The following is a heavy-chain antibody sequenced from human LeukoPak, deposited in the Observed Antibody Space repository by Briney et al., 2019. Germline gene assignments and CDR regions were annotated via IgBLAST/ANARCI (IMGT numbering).Heavy chain of an antibody. V-gene: IGHV1-8*01. CDR3: ARAELRYFDWPPGDY. J-gene: IGHJ4*02. Sequence: ASVKVSCKASGYTFTDYDINWVRQATGQGLEWMGWMNPNSGNTGYTQKFQGRVTMTRNTSVSTAYMELSSLRSEDTAVYYCARAELRYFDWPPGDYWGQGTLVTVSS. CDR2: MNPNSGNT. D-gene: IGHD3-9*01. CDR1: GYTFTDYD.